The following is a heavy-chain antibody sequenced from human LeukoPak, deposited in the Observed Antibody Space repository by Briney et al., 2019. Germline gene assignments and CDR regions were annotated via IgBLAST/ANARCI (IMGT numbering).Heavy chain of an antibody. CDR3: ARGHEQWLNGDASDI. J-gene: IGHJ3*02. Sequence: GASVKVSCKASGYTFTSSSINWVRQATGQGLEWMGWMNPDSGNTGYAQKFQGRVTITRDTSISTAYMELRSLSSEDTAVYYCARGHEQWLNGDASDIWGQGTMVTVPS. CDR1: GYTFTSSS. D-gene: IGHD6-19*01. V-gene: IGHV1-8*03. CDR2: MNPDSGNT.